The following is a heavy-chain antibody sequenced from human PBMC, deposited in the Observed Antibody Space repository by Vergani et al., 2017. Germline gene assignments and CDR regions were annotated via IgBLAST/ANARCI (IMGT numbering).Heavy chain of an antibody. CDR2: IYYSGST. CDR1: GGSISSYY. J-gene: IGHJ3*02. V-gene: IGHV4-59*12. CDR3: ASVQLGSGPELDAFDI. D-gene: IGHD1-1*01. Sequence: QVQLQESGPGLVKPSETLSLTCTVSGGSISSYYWSWIRQPPGKGLEWIGYIYYSGSTNYNPSLKSRVTISVDRSKNQFSLKLSSVTAEDTAVYYCASVQLGSGPELDAFDIWGQGTMVTVSS.